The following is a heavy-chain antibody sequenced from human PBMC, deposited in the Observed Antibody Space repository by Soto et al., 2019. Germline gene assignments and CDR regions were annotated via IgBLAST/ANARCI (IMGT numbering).Heavy chain of an antibody. V-gene: IGHV3-66*01. CDR3: ASRDFWSGYHLDS. CDR2: IYSGGNT. D-gene: IGHD3-3*01. Sequence: EVQLVESGGGLVQPGGSLRLSCAASGFTVSTNYISWVRQAPGKGLEWVSVIYSGGNTYYADSVKGRFTISRDNSKNTLYLQMNSLRAEDTAVYYCASRDFWSGYHLDSWGQGTLVTVSS. CDR1: GFTVSTNY. J-gene: IGHJ4*02.